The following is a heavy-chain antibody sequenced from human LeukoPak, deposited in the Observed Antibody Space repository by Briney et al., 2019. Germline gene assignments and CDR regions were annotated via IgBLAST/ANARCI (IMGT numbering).Heavy chain of an antibody. Sequence: PSETLSLTCTVSGGSISSYYWSWIRQPPGKGLEWIGYIYYSGSNNYNPSLKSRVTISVDTSKNQFSLKLSSVNTADTAVYYCARDSPAYYYDSSGYHNWFDPWGQGTLVTVSS. CDR2: IYYSGSN. CDR1: GGSISSYY. J-gene: IGHJ5*02. D-gene: IGHD3-22*01. V-gene: IGHV4-59*01. CDR3: ARDSPAYYYDSSGYHNWFDP.